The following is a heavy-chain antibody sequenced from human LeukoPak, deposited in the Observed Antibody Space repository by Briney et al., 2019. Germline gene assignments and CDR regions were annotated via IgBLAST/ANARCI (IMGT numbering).Heavy chain of an antibody. Sequence: ASVKVSCKASGYTFTSYDINWVRQATGQGLEWMGWMNPNSGNTGYAQKFQGRVTMTRNTSISTAYMELSSLRSEDTAVYYCARGSATLYYYYHMDVWGKGTTVTVSS. CDR1: GYTFTSYD. J-gene: IGHJ6*03. CDR3: ARGSATLYYYYHMDV. V-gene: IGHV1-8*01. CDR2: MNPNSGNT.